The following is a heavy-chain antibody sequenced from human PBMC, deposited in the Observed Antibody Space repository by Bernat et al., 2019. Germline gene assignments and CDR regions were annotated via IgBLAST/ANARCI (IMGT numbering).Heavy chain of an antibody. CDR3: ARDGIAAAGTWHWFDP. J-gene: IGHJ5*02. Sequence: QVQLQESGPGLVKPSETLSLTCTVSGGSVSSGSYYWSWIRQPPGKGLEWIGYIYYSGSTNYNPSLKSRVTISVDTSKNQFSLKLSSVTAADTAVYYCARDGIAAAGTWHWFDPWGQGTLVTVSS. CDR2: IYYSGST. CDR1: GGSVSSGSYY. V-gene: IGHV4-61*01. D-gene: IGHD6-13*01.